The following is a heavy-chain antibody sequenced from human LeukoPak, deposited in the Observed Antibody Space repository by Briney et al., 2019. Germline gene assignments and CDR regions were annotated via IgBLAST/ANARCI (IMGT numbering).Heavy chain of an antibody. CDR2: INPNSGGT. V-gene: IGHV1-2*02. CDR3: ARAELAADYYGSINWFDP. D-gene: IGHD3-10*01. J-gene: IGHJ5*02. CDR1: GYTFTGYY. Sequence: GASVKVSCKASGYTFTGYYMHWVRQAPGQGLEWMGWINPNSGGTNYAQKFQGRVTITADESTSTAYMELSSLRSEDTAVYYCARAELAADYYGSINWFDPWGQGTLVTVSS.